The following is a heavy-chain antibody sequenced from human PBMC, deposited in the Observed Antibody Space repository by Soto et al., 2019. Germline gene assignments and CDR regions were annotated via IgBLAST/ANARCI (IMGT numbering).Heavy chain of an antibody. CDR2: IIPIFGTA. D-gene: IGHD1-26*01. J-gene: IGHJ4*02. CDR1: GGTFSSYA. V-gene: IGHV1-69*13. Sequence: ASVKVSCKASGGTFSSYAISWVRQAPGQGLEWMGGIIPIFGTANYAQKFQGRVTITADESTSTAYMELSSLRSEDTAVYYCASMTSVIVGATTSHCFDYWGQGTLVTVSS. CDR3: ASMTSVIVGATTSHCFDY.